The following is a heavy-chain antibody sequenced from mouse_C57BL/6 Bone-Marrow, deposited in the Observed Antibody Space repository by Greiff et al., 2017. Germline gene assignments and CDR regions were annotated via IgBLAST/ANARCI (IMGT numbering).Heavy chain of an antibody. CDR2: IYPRSGNT. CDR3: ARWNYGSSYENY. V-gene: IGHV1-81*01. Sequence: VQLQQSGAELARPGASVKLSCKASGYTFTSYGISWVKQRTGQGLEWIGEIYPRSGNTYYNEKFKGKDTLTADKSSSTAYMELRSLTSEDSAVYFCARWNYGSSYENYWGQGTTLTVSS. CDR1: GYTFTSYG. D-gene: IGHD1-1*01. J-gene: IGHJ2*01.